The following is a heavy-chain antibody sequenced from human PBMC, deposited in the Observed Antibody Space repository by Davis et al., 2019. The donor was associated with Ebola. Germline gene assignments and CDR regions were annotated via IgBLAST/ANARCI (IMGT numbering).Heavy chain of an antibody. CDR1: GYTFTNYD. Sequence: ASVKVSCKASGYTFTNYDINWVRQATGQGLEWMGWMNPNSGNTGYAQKFQGRVTMTRDTSISTAYMELSRLRSDDTAVYYCARAPTWSQINYYCFDYWGQGTLVTVSS. CDR3: ARAPTWSQINYYCFDY. J-gene: IGHJ4*02. D-gene: IGHD3-10*01. CDR2: MNPNSGNT. V-gene: IGHV1-8*01.